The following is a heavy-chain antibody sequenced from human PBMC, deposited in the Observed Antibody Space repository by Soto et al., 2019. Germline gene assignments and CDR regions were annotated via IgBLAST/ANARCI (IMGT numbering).Heavy chain of an antibody. CDR2: ISPDGGCT. J-gene: IGHJ4*02. CDR3: ATRDPGHY. V-gene: IGHV1-46*01. CDR1: GYTFTTYY. Sequence: QVQLVQSGAEVKNPGASVKVSCKASGYTFTTYYMHWVRQAPGQGVEWMGIISPDGGCTSYAQKFQARVTMTRDTSTSTVYMELSSLRSEDTAVYYCATRDPGHYWGQGTLVTVSS.